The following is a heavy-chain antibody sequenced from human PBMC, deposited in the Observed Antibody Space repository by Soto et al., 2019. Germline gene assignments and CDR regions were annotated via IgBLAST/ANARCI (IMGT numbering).Heavy chain of an antibody. D-gene: IGHD2-2*01. CDR2: ISKSDYT. CDR1: GFAFNNDG. Sequence: RLSCTVSGFAFNNDGINWVRQAPGKGLEWVSSISKSDYTYYSDSVKGRFTISRDNAKNSVSLQMSTLRVEDTAVYYCAREDSIIIPAVSDFWGQGALVTVSS. V-gene: IGHV3-21*01. CDR3: AREDSIIIPAVSDF. J-gene: IGHJ4*02.